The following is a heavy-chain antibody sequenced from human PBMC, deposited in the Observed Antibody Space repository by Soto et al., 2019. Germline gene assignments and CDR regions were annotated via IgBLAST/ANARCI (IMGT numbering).Heavy chain of an antibody. CDR2: TYYRSKWYN. V-gene: IGHV6-1*01. CDR3: AREGPVPAAAGTPWFDP. J-gene: IGHJ5*02. Sequence: PSQTLSLTCAISWDSVSSNSAAWNWIRQSPSRGLEWLGRTYYRSKWYNDYAVSVKSRITINPDTSKNQFSLQLNSVTPEDTAVYYCAREGPVPAAAGTPWFDPWGQGTLVTVSS. D-gene: IGHD6-13*01. CDR1: WDSVSSNSAA.